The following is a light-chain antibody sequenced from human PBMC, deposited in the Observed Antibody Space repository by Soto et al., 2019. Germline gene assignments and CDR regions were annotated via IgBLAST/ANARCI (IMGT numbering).Light chain of an antibody. CDR1: SSNIGAGYD. CDR2: DVY. V-gene: IGLV2-14*01. CDR3: SSYTTSSSYV. J-gene: IGLJ1*01. Sequence: LTQPPSVSGAPGQRVTISCTGSSSNIGAGYDVSWYQQHPGKAPKLLIFDVYSRPSGISNRFSGSKSGNTASLTISGLQAEDEADYYCSSYTTSSSYVFGAGTKVTVL.